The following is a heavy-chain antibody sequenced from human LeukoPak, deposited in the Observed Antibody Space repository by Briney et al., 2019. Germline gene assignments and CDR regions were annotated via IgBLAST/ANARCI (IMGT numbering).Heavy chain of an antibody. V-gene: IGHV1-2*02. CDR3: GRERGIAAINWFNP. Sequence: ASVKVSCKASGYTFTGYYMHWVRQAPGQGLEWMGWINPNSGGTNYAQKFQGRVTMTRDTSISTAYMELSRLRSDDTAVYYWGRERGIAAINWFNPWGQGTLATAPS. J-gene: IGHJ5*02. D-gene: IGHD6-13*01. CDR1: GYTFTGYY. CDR2: INPNSGGT.